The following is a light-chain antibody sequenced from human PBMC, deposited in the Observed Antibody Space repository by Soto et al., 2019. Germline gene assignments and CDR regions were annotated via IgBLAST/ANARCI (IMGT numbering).Light chain of an antibody. J-gene: IGKJ4*01. CDR2: DVS. CDR1: QGIGSA. Sequence: AIHLTQSPSSLSASVGDRVTITCRASQGIGSALAWYQHKSGKPPKSLIYDVSTLETGVPSRFSCSGSGTDSTLTTSSLQAEDFATYYCQQFNSYPLTIRGGTKVESK. V-gene: IGKV1-13*02. CDR3: QQFNSYPLT.